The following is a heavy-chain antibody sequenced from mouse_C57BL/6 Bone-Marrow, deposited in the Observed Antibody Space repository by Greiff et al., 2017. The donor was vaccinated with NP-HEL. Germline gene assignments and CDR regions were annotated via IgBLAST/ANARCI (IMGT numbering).Heavy chain of an antibody. CDR3: ARRDYYGSSYYYDMDY. CDR2: INPNYGTT. V-gene: IGHV1-39*01. J-gene: IGHJ4*01. Sequence: EVKLMESGPELVKPGASVKISCKASGYSFTDYNMNWVKQSNGKSLEWIGVINPNYGTTSYNQKFKGKATLTVDQSSSTAYMQLNSLTSEDSAVYYCARRDYYGSSYYYDMDYWGQGTAVTVSA. D-gene: IGHD1-1*01. CDR1: GYSFTDYN.